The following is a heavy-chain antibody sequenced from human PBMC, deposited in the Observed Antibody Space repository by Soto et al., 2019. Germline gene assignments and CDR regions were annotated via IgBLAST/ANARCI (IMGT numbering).Heavy chain of an antibody. CDR2: IYTSGST. Sequence: SETLSLTCRFSGYSLSSYYWILIRPPAGKGLEWIGRIYTSGSTNYNPSLKSRVTISVDTSKNQLSLKLSSVTAADTAVYFCAGDQGYYYSGTDVWGQGTTVNVS. V-gene: IGHV4-4*07. CDR3: AGDQGYYYSGTDV. CDR1: GYSLSSYY. J-gene: IGHJ6*02.